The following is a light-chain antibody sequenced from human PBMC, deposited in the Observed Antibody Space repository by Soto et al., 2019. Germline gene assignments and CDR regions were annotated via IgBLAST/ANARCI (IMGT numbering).Light chain of an antibody. J-gene: IGKJ2*01. CDR2: AAS. Sequence: DIQMIQSPSSLSASVGDRVSITCRASQSIAYYLNWFQHKPGKAPKLLIYAASSLPSGVPSRFSGRGSGTDFTLTISTLQPEDCATDYYQQSSNSPMYICGQGT. V-gene: IGKV1-39*01. CDR1: QSIAYY. CDR3: QQSSNSPMYI.